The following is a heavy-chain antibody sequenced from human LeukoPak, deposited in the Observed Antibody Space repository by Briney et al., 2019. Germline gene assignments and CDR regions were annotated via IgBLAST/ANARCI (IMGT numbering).Heavy chain of an antibody. V-gene: IGHV3-23*01. J-gene: IGHJ4*02. CDR1: GFTFSNYA. CDR3: AKWGDYDVLTGYYVSDY. CDR2: ITGGVNGI. Sequence: GGSLRLSCAASGFTFSNYAMSWVRQAPGKVLEWVSSITGGVNGIYYADSMKSRFTISRDNSKNTLYLQINSLRAEDTAVYYCAKWGDYDVLTGYYVSDYWGQGTLVTVSS. D-gene: IGHD3-9*01.